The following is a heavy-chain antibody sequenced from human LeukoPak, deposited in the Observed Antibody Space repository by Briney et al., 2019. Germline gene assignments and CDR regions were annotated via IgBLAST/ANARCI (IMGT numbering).Heavy chain of an antibody. CDR1: GYSLTELS. D-gene: IGHD6-13*01. J-gene: IGHJ4*02. V-gene: IGHV1-24*01. CDR3: ARGRAAGKKDDFDY. CDR2: FDPEDGET. Sequence: ASVKVSCKVSGYSLTELSMHWVRQAPGKGLEWMGGFDPEDGETKYAQKFQGRVTMTEDTSTDTAYMEMRSLRSEDTAVYYCARGRAAGKKDDFDYWGQGTLVTVSS.